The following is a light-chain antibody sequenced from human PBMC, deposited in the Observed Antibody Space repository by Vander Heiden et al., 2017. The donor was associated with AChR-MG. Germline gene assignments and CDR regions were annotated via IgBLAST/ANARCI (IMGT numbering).Light chain of an antibody. CDR1: QTVSSSY. CDR2: DAS. CDR3: QQYGSSPRT. J-gene: IGKJ1*01. V-gene: IGKV3-20*01. Sequence: ETVLTQSPGSLSWAPGERATLSCRASQTVSSSYLAWYQQKPGQAPRLLIYDASNRASGTPDRFSGSGSGTDFTLTISGLEPEDFAVYYCQQYGSSPRTFGQGTKVEVK.